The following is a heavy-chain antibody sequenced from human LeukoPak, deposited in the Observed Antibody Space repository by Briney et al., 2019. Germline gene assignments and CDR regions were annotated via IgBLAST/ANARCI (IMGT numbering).Heavy chain of an antibody. D-gene: IGHD1-26*01. Sequence: GGSLRLSCAASGFTFSSYALHWVRQAPGKGLEWVAIMSFDGSNKYYADSVKDRSTISRDNSKNTLYLQMNRLRPEDTAVYYCAREGGPGCRVDLRDYYYYMDVWGKGTSVTVSS. CDR3: AREGGPGCRVDLRDYYYYMDV. J-gene: IGHJ6*03. CDR1: GFTFSSYA. V-gene: IGHV3-30-3*01. CDR2: MSFDGSNK.